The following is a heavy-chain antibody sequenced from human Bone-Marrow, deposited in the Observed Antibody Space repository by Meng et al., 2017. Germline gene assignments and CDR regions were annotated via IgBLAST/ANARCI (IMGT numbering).Heavy chain of an antibody. J-gene: IGHJ4*02. D-gene: IGHD3-3*01. CDR2: IIPIFGTA. CDR1: GGTFSSYA. V-gene: IGHV1-69*06. Sequence: KISCKASGGTFSSYAISWVRQAPGQGLEWMGGIIPIFGTANYAQKFQGRVTITADKSTSTAYMELSSLRSEDTAVYYCATSLEWLSMNDYFDYWGQGTLVTVSS. CDR3: ATSLEWLSMNDYFDY.